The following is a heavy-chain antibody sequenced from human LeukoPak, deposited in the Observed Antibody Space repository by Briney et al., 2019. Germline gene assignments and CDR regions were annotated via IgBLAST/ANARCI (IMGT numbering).Heavy chain of an antibody. J-gene: IGHJ4*02. CDR2: ISPYNGNT. Sequence: ASAQVSCKASGYDFTSVGITWVRRAPGQGLEWMGWISPYNGNTRYAQKFQGRVAMTTDTSTTTAYMELRGLRFNDTAVYYCARAGSGSGWYFDYWGQGTLVTVSS. V-gene: IGHV1-18*01. CDR3: ARAGSGSGWYFDY. CDR1: GYDFTSVG. D-gene: IGHD6-19*01.